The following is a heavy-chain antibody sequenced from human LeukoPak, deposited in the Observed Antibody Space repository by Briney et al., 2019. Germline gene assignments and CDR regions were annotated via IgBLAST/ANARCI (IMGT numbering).Heavy chain of an antibody. V-gene: IGHV4-31*03. Sequence: SQTLSLTCTVSGGSISSGGYYWSWIRQHPGKGLEWIGYIYYSGSTYYNPSLKSRVTISVDTSKNQFSLKLSSVTAADTAVYYCVRTRRSSGYSDYWGQGTLVTVSS. D-gene: IGHD3-22*01. J-gene: IGHJ4*02. CDR2: IYYSGST. CDR3: VRTRRSSGYSDY. CDR1: GGSISSGGYY.